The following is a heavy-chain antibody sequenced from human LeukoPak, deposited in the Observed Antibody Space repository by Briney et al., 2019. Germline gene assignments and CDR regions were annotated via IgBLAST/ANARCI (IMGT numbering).Heavy chain of an antibody. CDR1: GGSMSSYY. CDR2: VYYTGST. J-gene: IGHJ5*02. Sequence: SETLSLTCTVSGGSMSSYYWSWIRQPPGKGLEWIGYVYYTGSTNYNPSLKSRVTISVDTSKNQISLKLSSVTAADTAVYYCARDRWFDPWGQGTLVTVSS. V-gene: IGHV4-59*01. CDR3: ARDRWFDP.